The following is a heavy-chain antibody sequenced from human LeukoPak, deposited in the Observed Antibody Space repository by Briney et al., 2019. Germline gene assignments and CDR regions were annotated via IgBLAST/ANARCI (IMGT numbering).Heavy chain of an antibody. CDR1: GYTFTSYY. CDR3: ARDMGYGSGWYPFSSYFDY. J-gene: IGHJ4*02. V-gene: IGHV1-46*01. Sequence: ASVTVSCKASGYTFTSYYMHWVRQAPGQGLEWMGIINPSGGSTSYAQKFQGRVTMTRDTSTSTVYMELSSLRSEDTAVYYCARDMGYGSGWYPFSSYFDYWGQGTLVTVSS. D-gene: IGHD6-19*01. CDR2: INPSGGST.